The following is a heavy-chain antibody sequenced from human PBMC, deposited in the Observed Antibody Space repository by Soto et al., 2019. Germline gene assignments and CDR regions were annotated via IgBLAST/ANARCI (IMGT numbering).Heavy chain of an antibody. V-gene: IGHV1-46*01. J-gene: IGHJ3*02. CDR2: INPSGGST. Sequence: ASVKVSCKASGYTFTSYYMHSVRQAPGQGLEWMLIINPSGGSTSYAQKFQGRVTMTRDTSTSTVYMELSSLRSEDTAVYYCARERRYCSGGSCYPDAFDIWGQGTMVTVSS. D-gene: IGHD2-15*01. CDR1: GYTFTSYY. CDR3: ARERRYCSGGSCYPDAFDI.